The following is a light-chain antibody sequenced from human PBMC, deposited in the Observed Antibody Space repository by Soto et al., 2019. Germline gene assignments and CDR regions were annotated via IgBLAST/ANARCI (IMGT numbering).Light chain of an antibody. CDR2: AAS. CDR3: QQSYTVG. V-gene: IGKV1-39*01. CDR1: QSISSY. Sequence: DIQMTQSPSSLSASVGDRVTITCRASQSISSYLNWYQQKPGKAPKLLIYAASSLQSGVPSRFSGSGSGTDFTFTISSLQPEDFATYYCQQSYTVGFGQGTKVEIK. J-gene: IGKJ1*01.